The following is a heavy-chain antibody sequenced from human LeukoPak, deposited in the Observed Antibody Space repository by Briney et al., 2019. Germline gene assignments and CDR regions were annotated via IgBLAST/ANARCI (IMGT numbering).Heavy chain of an antibody. D-gene: IGHD3-10*01. CDR1: GFTFSSYS. V-gene: IGHV3-21*04. Sequence: GGSRRLSCAASGFTFSSYSMNWVRQAPGKGLEWVSSISSSSSYIYYADSVKGRFTISRDNAKNSLYLQMNSLRAEDTALYYCASEDYYGSGSYYNNPAVLGYYYYYMDVWGKGTTVTVSS. J-gene: IGHJ6*03. CDR2: ISSSSSYI. CDR3: ASEDYYGSGSYYNNPAVLGYYYYYMDV.